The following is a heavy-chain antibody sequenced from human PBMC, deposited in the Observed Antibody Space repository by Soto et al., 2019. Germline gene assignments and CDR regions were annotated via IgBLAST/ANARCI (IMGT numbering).Heavy chain of an antibody. Sequence: SETLSLTCAVYGGSFSGYYWSWIRQPPGKGLEWIGEINHSGSTNYNPSLKSRVTISVDTSKNQFSLKLSSVTAADTAVYYCARGIEGVKDAFDIWGQGTMVTVSS. CDR3: ARGIEGVKDAFDI. D-gene: IGHD3-3*01. J-gene: IGHJ3*02. CDR2: INHSGST. V-gene: IGHV4-34*01. CDR1: GGSFSGYY.